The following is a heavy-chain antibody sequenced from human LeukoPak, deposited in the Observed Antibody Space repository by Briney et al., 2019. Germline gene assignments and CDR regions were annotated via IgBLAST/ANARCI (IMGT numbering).Heavy chain of an antibody. J-gene: IGHJ4*02. V-gene: IGHV1-8*01. CDR2: MNPNTGNT. CDR1: GYTFTSYD. CDR3: ARDLGSGWTDFDY. Sequence: ASVRVSCKASGYTFTSYDINWVRQATGQGLEWMGWMNPNTGNTGYARKFQGRVTMTRDTSISTAYMELSSLRSEDMAVYYCARDLGSGWTDFDYWGQGTLVTVSS. D-gene: IGHD6-19*01.